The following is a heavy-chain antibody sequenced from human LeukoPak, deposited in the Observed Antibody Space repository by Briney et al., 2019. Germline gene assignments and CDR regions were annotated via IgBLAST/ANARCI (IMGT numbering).Heavy chain of an antibody. CDR3: ARAGGYYYGMDV. J-gene: IGHJ6*02. D-gene: IGHD3-10*01. Sequence: GGSLRLSCAASGFTFSSYGMHWVRQAPGKGLEWVAFIRYDGSNKYYADSVKGRFTISRDNSKNTLYLQMNSLRAEDTAVYYCARAGGYYYGMDVWGQGTTVTVSS. V-gene: IGHV3-30*02. CDR1: GFTFSSYG. CDR2: IRYDGSNK.